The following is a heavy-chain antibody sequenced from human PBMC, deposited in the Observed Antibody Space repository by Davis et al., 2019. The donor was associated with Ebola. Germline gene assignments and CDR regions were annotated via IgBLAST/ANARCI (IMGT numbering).Heavy chain of an antibody. CDR1: EFTFSSFW. V-gene: IGHV3-7*03. CDR2: TNQDGSEK. CDR3: ARDIWFGELVDY. D-gene: IGHD3-10*01. J-gene: IGHJ4*02. Sequence: GESLKISCGASEFTFSSFWMSWARQAPGKGLEWVASTNQDGSEKYYVDSVKGRFTISRDNAKNSLHLQMNSLRADDTAIYFCARDIWFGELVDYWGQGTLVTVSS.